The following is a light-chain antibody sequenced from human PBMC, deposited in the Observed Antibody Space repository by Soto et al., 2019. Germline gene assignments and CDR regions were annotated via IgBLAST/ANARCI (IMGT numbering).Light chain of an antibody. J-gene: IGKJ1*01. CDR2: DAS. Sequence: EIVLTQSPATLSLSPGERATLSCRASQSVYTYLAWYQQKPGQAPRLLIYDASKRATGIPARFSGSGSGTDFTLTINSLEPEDFAVYYCQQRTNWPPTWTFGQGTKVEIK. V-gene: IGKV3-11*01. CDR1: QSVYTY. CDR3: QQRTNWPPTWT.